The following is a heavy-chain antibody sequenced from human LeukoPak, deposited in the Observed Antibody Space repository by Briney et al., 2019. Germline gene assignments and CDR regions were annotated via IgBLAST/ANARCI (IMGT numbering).Heavy chain of an antibody. CDR1: GFTFSDYG. J-gene: IGHJ4*02. Sequence: QPGGSLRLSCAASGFTFSDYGMNWVRQAPGKGLEWVAVMSYEGTNKYYGDSVKGRFTISRDNSKNTLYLQMNSLRAEDTAVYYCAKDVERLDYFDYCGQGTLVTVSS. CDR3: AKDVERLDYFDY. V-gene: IGHV3-30*18. D-gene: IGHD3-9*01. CDR2: MSYEGTNK.